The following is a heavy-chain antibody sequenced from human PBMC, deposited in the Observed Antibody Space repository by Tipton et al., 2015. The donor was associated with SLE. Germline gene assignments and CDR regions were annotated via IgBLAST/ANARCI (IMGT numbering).Heavy chain of an antibody. Sequence: TLSLTCAVSGGSISSGGYSWSWIRQPPGKGLEWIGYIYYSGSTNYNPSLKSRVTISVDTSKNQFSLKLSSVTAADTAVYYCARGRNDFWSGPFDYWGQGTLVTVSS. CDR3: ARGRNDFWSGPFDY. J-gene: IGHJ4*02. D-gene: IGHD3-3*01. V-gene: IGHV4-30-4*07. CDR2: IYYSGST. CDR1: GGSISSGGYS.